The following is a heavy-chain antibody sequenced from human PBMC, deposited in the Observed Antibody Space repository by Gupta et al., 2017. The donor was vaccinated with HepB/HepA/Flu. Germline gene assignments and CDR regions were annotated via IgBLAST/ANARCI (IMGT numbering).Heavy chain of an antibody. Sequence: EVQLVESGGGLVQPGGSLRLSCEASGFTFSSCADHGVRQAPGKGLEYVSAISSNGCSTYYANSVKGRFTISRDNAKNTLYLQMGSLRAEDMAVYYCARDPSQDLGYYDSSGYKKRLGMDVWGQGTTVTVSS. J-gene: IGHJ6*02. CDR2: ISSNGCST. V-gene: IGHV3-64*01. D-gene: IGHD3-22*01. CDR3: ARDPSQDLGYYDSSGYKKRLGMDV. CDR1: GFTFSSCA.